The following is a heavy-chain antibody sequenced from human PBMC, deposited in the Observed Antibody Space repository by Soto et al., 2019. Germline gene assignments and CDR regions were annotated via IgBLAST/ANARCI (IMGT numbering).Heavy chain of an antibody. CDR1: SGSISSSNW. CDR2: IYHSGST. CDR3: ARNGMGSSGSPNDWYFDL. V-gene: IGHV4-4*02. J-gene: IGHJ2*01. D-gene: IGHD6-19*01. Sequence: SETLSLTCAVSSGSISSSNWWSWVRHPPGKGLEWIGEIYHSGSTNYNPSLKSRVTISVDKSKNQFSLKLSSVTAADTAVYYCARNGMGSSGSPNDWYFDLWGRGTLVTVSS.